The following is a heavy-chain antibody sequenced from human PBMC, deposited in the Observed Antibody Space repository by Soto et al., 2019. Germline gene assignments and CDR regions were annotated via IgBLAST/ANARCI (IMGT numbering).Heavy chain of an antibody. CDR2: ISGSGGST. V-gene: IGHV3-23*01. CDR1: GFTFISYA. D-gene: IGHD4-17*01. CDR3: AKDSYGGILYYYYYGMDV. J-gene: IGHJ6*02. Sequence: GGSLRLSCAASGFTFISYAMSWVLQAPWKGLEWVSAISGSGGSTYYADSVKGRFTISRDNSKNTLYLQMNSLRAEDTAVYYCAKDSYGGILYYYYYGMDVWGQGTTVTVSS.